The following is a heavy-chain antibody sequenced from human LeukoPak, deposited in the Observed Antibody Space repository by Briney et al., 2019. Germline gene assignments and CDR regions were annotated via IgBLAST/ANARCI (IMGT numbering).Heavy chain of an antibody. CDR3: ARDRSPYSGSYDGYAFDV. Sequence: PSETLSLTCTVSGGSINSGISYYWAWIRQSPGKGLEWIGYIYYSGSTYYNPSLKSRVTISVDTSKNQFSLKLSSVTAADTAVYYCARDRSPYSGSYDGYAFDVSGQGTMVTVSS. CDR2: IYYSGST. CDR1: GGSINSGISYY. J-gene: IGHJ3*01. D-gene: IGHD1-26*01. V-gene: IGHV4-30-4*08.